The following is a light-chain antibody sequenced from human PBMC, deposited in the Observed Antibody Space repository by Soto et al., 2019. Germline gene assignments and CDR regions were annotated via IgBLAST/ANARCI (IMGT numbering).Light chain of an antibody. CDR1: EDISNS. V-gene: IGKV1-27*01. CDR2: GAS. J-gene: IGKJ1*01. CDR3: QNYNRAPWT. Sequence: DIQMTQSPSSLSASVGDRVTITCRASEDISNSLAWYQQKPGKVPKLLIYGASTLQSGVPSRFSGSGSGTDFTLTISSRQTEDVATYYCQNYNRAPWTFGEGTKVESK.